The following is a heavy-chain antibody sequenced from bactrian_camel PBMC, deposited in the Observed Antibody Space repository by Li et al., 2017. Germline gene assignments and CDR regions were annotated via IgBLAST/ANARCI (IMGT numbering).Heavy chain of an antibody. CDR2: ITNLGRSE. V-gene: IGHV3S25*01. D-gene: IGHD3*01. CDR1: GGSISDNC. CDR3: TTAVSCEGSVKVFQEARYDI. J-gene: IGHJ4*01. Sequence: QLVESGGGSVQAGGSLTLSCAASGGSISDNCMTWFRRTPGKEREGVAGITNLGRSEFYADSVKGRFTIPRDNAAETVYLQMNSLKPEDSGMYYCTTAVSCEGSVKVFQEARYDIWGQGTQVTVS.